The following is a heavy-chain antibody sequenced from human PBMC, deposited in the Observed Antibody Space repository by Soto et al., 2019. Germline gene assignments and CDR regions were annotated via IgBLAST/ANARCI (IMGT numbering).Heavy chain of an antibody. CDR2: IKGEADGGTA. Sequence: GSLRLSCAASGFTFSNAWMSWFRQAPGKRLEWVGRIKGEADGGTADYAAPVKGRITISRDHSKDTLYLQMNSLKTEDTAVYYCTTGLSNGYYNFDYWGQGTPVTVSS. CDR1: GFTFSNAW. V-gene: IGHV3-15*01. CDR3: TTGLSNGYYNFDY. J-gene: IGHJ4*02. D-gene: IGHD3-22*01.